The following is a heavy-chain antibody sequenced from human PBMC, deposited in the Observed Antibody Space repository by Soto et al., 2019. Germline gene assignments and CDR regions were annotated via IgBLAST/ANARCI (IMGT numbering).Heavy chain of an antibody. CDR1: GFTFSDYW. CDR2: IKKDESEK. Sequence: GGFLRLSCAASGFTFSDYWMSWVRQAPGKGLEWVANIKKDESEKYYVDSVKGRFTISRDNAKNSLNLQMNSLRAEDAAVYYCARGSAAPDSWGQGTLVTVSS. J-gene: IGHJ4*02. V-gene: IGHV3-7*03. D-gene: IGHD6-13*01. CDR3: ARGSAAPDS.